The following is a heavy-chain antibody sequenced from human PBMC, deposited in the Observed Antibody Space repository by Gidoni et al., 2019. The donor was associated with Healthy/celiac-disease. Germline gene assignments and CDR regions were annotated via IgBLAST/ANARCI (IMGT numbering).Heavy chain of an antibody. CDR3: ARGAYYDYVWGSYGAFDI. V-gene: IGHV4-59*01. Sequence: QVQLQESGPGLVKPSETLSLTCPVSGGSISSYYWSWIRQPPGKGLEWIGYIYYSGSTNYNPSLKSRVTISVDTSKNQFSLKLSSVTAADTAVYYCARGAYYDYVWGSYGAFDIWGQGTMVTVSS. CDR1: GGSISSYY. D-gene: IGHD3-16*01. CDR2: IYYSGST. J-gene: IGHJ3*02.